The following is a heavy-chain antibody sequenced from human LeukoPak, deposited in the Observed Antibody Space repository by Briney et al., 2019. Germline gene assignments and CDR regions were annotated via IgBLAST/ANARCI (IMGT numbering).Heavy chain of an antibody. CDR2: ISSSGSTI. J-gene: IGHJ4*02. V-gene: IGHV3-11*04. CDR3: ASISTSSGWYRFDY. CDR1: GFTFSDYY. Sequence: GGSLRLSCAASGFTFSDYYMSWIRQAPGKGLEWVSYISSSGSTIYYADSVKGRFTISRDNAKNSLYLQMNSLRAEDTAVYYCASISTSSGWYRFDYWGQGTLVTVSS. D-gene: IGHD6-19*01.